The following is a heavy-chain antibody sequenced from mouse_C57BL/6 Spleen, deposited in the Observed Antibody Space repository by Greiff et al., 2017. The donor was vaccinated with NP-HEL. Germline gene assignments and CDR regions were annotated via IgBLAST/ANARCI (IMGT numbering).Heavy chain of an antibody. Sequence: QVQLQQSGAELVMPGASVKLSCKASGYTFTSYWMHWVKQRPGQGLEWIGEIDPSDSYTNYNQKFKGKSTLTVDKSSSTAYMQLSSLTSEDSAVYYCARKEDYFDYWGQGTTLTVPS. V-gene: IGHV1-69*01. CDR2: IDPSDSYT. CDR1: GYTFTSYW. CDR3: ARKEDYFDY. J-gene: IGHJ2*01.